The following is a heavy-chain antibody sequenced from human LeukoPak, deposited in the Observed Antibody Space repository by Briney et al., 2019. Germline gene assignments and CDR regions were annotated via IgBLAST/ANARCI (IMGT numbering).Heavy chain of an antibody. CDR2: ISGGGGST. V-gene: IGHV3-23*01. CDR3: AKTYYNFWSGYFDY. J-gene: IGHJ4*02. CDR1: GFTSSSYA. Sequence: PGASLRLSCAASGFTSSSYAMSWVRQAPGKGLEWVSAISGGGGSTYYADSVKGRFTISRDSSKNTLYLQMNSLRAEDTAVYYCAKTYYNFWSGYFDYWGQGTLVTVSS. D-gene: IGHD3-3*01.